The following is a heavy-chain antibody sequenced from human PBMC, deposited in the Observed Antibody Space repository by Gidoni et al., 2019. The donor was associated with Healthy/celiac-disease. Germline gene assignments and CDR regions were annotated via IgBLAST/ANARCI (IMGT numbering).Heavy chain of an antibody. CDR1: GFTVSSNY. CDR2: IYSGGST. D-gene: IGHD1-26*01. Sequence: EVQLVESGGGLIQPGGSLRLSCAASGFTVSSNYMSWVRQAPGKGLEWFSVIYSGGSTYYADSVKGRFTISRDNSKNTLYLQMNSLRAEDTAVYYCARDRTLAGATRYYFDYWGQGTLVTVSS. J-gene: IGHJ4*02. V-gene: IGHV3-53*01. CDR3: ARDRTLAGATRYYFDY.